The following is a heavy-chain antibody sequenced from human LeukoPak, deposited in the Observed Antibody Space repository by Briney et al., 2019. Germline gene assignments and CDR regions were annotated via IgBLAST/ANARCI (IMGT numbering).Heavy chain of an antibody. CDR2: ISAYNGNT. V-gene: IGHV1-18*01. CDR3: ARGPGGRYYYYYGMDV. D-gene: IGHD4-23*01. Sequence: ASVKVSCKASGYTFTSYGISWVRQAPGQGLEWMGWISAYNGNTNYAQKLQGRVTMTTDTSTSTAYMELRSLRSDDTAVYYCARGPGGRYYYYYGMDVWGQGTTVTVSS. J-gene: IGHJ6*02. CDR1: GYTFTSYG.